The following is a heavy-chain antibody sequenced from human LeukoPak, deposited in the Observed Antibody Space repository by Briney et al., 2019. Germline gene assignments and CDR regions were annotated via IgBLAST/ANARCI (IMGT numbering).Heavy chain of an antibody. J-gene: IGHJ4*02. CDR1: GFTFSSYA. V-gene: IGHV3-30-3*02. Sequence: GGSLRLSCVASGFTFSSYAMHWVRQAPGKGLEWVAVISYDGSNKYYADSVKGRFTISRDNSKNTLYLQMNSLRAEDTAVYYCAKDGGGRSGSYSFDYWGEGTLVTVSS. CDR2: ISYDGSNK. D-gene: IGHD1-26*01. CDR3: AKDGGGRSGSYSFDY.